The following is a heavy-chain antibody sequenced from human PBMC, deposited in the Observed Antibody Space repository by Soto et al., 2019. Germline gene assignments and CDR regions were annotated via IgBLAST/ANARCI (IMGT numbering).Heavy chain of an antibody. CDR2: ISGSGGRT. CDR3: AKEVVVESAGRSHYYYYGLDV. V-gene: IGHV3-23*01. Sequence: EVQLLESGGGLVQPGGSLRLSCEASGFTFSIYAMNWVRQAPGKGLEWVSVISGSGGRTYYADSVKGRFTTSRDNSKNTLYLQMNSLRADDTAVYYCAKEVVVESAGRSHYYYYGLDVWGQGTTVTVSS. CDR1: GFTFSIYA. J-gene: IGHJ6*02. D-gene: IGHD2-2*01.